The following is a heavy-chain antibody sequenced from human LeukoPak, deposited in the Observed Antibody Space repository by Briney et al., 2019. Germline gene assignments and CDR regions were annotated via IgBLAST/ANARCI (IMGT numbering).Heavy chain of an antibody. CDR1: GYTFTSYD. CDR3: ASRGYSSSWYFDY. Sequence: ASVKVSCKASGYTFTSYDINWVRQAPGQGLEWMGWINTNTGNPTYAQGFTGRFVFSLDTSVSTAYLQISSLKAEDTAVYYCASRGYSSSWYFDYWGQGTLVTVSS. J-gene: IGHJ4*02. D-gene: IGHD6-13*01. CDR2: INTNTGNP. V-gene: IGHV7-4-1*02.